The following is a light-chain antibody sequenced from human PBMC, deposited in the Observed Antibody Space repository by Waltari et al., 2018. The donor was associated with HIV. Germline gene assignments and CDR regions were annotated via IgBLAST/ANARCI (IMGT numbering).Light chain of an antibody. Sequence: DIQVTQSPSTLSASVGDRITITCRTTQSIYNWLAWYQQKPGKAPKRLIYKASRLESGVPSRFSGGGSGTEFTLTISSLQPEDFATYYCQQYKSDYMYAFGLGTKLEIK. CDR3: QQYKSDYMYA. CDR2: KAS. CDR1: QSIYNW. V-gene: IGKV1-5*03. J-gene: IGKJ2*01.